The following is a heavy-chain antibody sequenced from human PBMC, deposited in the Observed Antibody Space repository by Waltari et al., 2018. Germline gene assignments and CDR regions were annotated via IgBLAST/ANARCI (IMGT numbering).Heavy chain of an antibody. V-gene: IGHV1-2*02. Sequence: QVQLVQSGAEVKKPGASVKVSCQASGYTFTGYYMHWVRQAPGQGLEWMGWINPNSGGTNYAQKFQGRVTMTRDTSISTAYMELSRLRSDDTAVYYCARTIAAAGNYNWFDPWGQGTLVTVSS. D-gene: IGHD6-13*01. CDR2: INPNSGGT. CDR1: GYTFTGYY. CDR3: ARTIAAAGNYNWFDP. J-gene: IGHJ5*02.